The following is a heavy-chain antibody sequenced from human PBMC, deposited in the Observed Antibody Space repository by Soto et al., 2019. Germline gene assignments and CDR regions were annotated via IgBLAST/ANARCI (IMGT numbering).Heavy chain of an antibody. V-gene: IGHV4-59*08. CDR1: GGSISGNY. CDR3: ARHREGYYNGLDV. J-gene: IGHJ6*02. CDR2: VYYIGNT. Sequence: PSETLSLTCSVSGGSISGNYWSWIRQPPGKGLEWIGYVYYIGNTHYNPSLKSRVTISVDTSKNQFSLKLSSVNAADTAVYYCARHREGYYNGLDVWGRGTTVTVSS.